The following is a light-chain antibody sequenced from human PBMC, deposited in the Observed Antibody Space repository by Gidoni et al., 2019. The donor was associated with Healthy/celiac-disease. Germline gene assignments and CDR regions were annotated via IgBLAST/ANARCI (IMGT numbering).Light chain of an antibody. V-gene: IGKV1-39*01. J-gene: IGKJ1*01. Sequence: DIQMTQSPSSLSASVGDRVTITCRAKHIMSSDLNWYQQKAGEAPKLLIYDASILQSGVPSRFRGGGSSADFTLTISRLQPEVSATYCYQQNYSSRTFGQGTKVEIK. CDR1: HIMSSD. CDR2: DAS. CDR3: QQNYSSRT.